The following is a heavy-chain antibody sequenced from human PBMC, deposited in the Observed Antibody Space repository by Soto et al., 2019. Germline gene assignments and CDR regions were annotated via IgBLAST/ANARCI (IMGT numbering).Heavy chain of an antibody. CDR2: ISYDGSNK. D-gene: IGHD2-15*01. Sequence: GGSLRVSCAASGFTFSSYAMHWVRQAPGKGLEWVVVISYDGSNKYYADSVKGRFTISRDNSKNTLYLQMNSLRAEDTAVYYCAREIVVVVAATRYNWFDPWGQGTLVTVSS. CDR1: GFTFSSYA. V-gene: IGHV3-30-3*01. J-gene: IGHJ5*02. CDR3: AREIVVVVAATRYNWFDP.